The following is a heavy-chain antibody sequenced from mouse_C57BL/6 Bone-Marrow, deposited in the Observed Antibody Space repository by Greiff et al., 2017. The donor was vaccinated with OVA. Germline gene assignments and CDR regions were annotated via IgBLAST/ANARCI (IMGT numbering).Heavy chain of an antibody. D-gene: IGHD2-4*01. V-gene: IGHV14-2*01. CDR3: ARFDYDDYFDD. Sequence: VQLQQSGAELVKPGASVKLSCTASGFNIKDYYMHWVKQSTEQGLEWIGRIDPEGGETNYAPKFQGKATITADTSSNTAYLQTSSMTAEDTAVYYCARFDYDDYFDDWGKGTTLTVSS. CDR1: GFNIKDYY. J-gene: IGHJ2*01. CDR2: IDPEGGET.